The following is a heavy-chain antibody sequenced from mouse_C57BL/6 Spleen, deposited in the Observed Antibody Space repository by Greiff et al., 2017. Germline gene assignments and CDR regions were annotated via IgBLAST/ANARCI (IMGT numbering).Heavy chain of an antibody. CDR1: GFSLTRYG. D-gene: IGHD2-5*01. J-gene: IGHJ4*01. V-gene: IGHV2-6-1*01. CDR3: ARQVYSNSYFYAMDY. Sequence: VKLMESGPGLVAPSQSLTITCNVSGFSLTRYGVHWVRQPPGKGLEWLVVIWSDGSTTYNSALKSRLSISKDNSKSQVFLKMNSLQTYDTAIYYCARQVYSNSYFYAMDYWGRGTSVTVSS. CDR2: IWSDGST.